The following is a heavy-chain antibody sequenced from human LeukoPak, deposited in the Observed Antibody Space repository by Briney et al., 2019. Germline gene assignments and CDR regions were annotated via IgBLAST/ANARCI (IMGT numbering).Heavy chain of an antibody. CDR3: ARQSYSSGWYPIGNYYYGMDV. V-gene: IGHV1-18*01. CDR1: GYTFTSYG. CDR2: ISAYNGNT. J-gene: IGHJ6*02. D-gene: IGHD6-19*01. Sequence: ASVKVSCKASGYTFTSYGISWVRQAPGQGLEWMGWISAYNGNTNYAQKLQGRVTMTTDTSTSTAYMELRSLRSDDTAVYYCARQSYSSGWYPIGNYYYGMDVWGQGTTVTVSS.